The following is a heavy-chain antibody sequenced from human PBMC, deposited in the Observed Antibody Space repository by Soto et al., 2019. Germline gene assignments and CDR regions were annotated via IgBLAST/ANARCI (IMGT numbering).Heavy chain of an antibody. CDR3: ARGYCGSNSCHNWFGP. CDR1: GGIFTNYV. CDR2: IFPIFGTP. D-gene: IGHD2-2*01. V-gene: IGHV1-69*01. Sequence: QVQLVQSGAEVKKPGSSVKVSCKTSGGIFTNYVITWVRQAPGQGLEWMGGIFPIFGTPNYAQKFQGRVTITADDSTSTADMELSSLRSDDTAVYYCARGYCGSNSCHNWFGPWGQGTLVTVSS. J-gene: IGHJ5*02.